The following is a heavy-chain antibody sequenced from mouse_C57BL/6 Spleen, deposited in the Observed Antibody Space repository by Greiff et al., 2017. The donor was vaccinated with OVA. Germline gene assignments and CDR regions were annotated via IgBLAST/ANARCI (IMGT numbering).Heavy chain of an antibody. CDR1: GFNIKDDY. D-gene: IGHD1-1*01. J-gene: IGHJ4*01. V-gene: IGHV14-4*01. CDR3: TSLGSSPLMDY. CDR2: IDPENGDT. Sequence: EVQVVESGAELVRPGASVKLSCTASGFNIKDDYMHWVKQRPEQGLEWIGWIDPENGDTEYASKFQGKATITADTSSNTAYLQLSSLTSEDTAVYYCTSLGSSPLMDYWGQGTSVTVSS.